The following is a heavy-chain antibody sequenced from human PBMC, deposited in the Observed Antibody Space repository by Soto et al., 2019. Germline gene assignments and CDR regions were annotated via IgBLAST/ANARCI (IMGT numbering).Heavy chain of an antibody. V-gene: IGHV1-18*01. D-gene: IGHD2-15*01. CDR1: GYSFTIYG. J-gene: IGHJ4*02. CDR2: ISTYDGNT. CDR3: ARDRGRSCIGGICPFDY. Sequence: AASVKVSCKASGYSFTIYGITWVRQAPGQGLEWMGWISTYDGNTNYAQNFQGRVSMARDTSTSTAYMELRSLRSDDTAVYYCARDRGRSCIGGICPFDYWGQGTLVTVSS.